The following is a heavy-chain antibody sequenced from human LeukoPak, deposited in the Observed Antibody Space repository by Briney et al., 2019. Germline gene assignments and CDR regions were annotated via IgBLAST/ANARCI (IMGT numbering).Heavy chain of an antibody. Sequence: PGGSLRLSCTASGFTFGDYAMSWFRQAPGKGLEWVSYISSSGSTIYYADSVKGRFTISRDNAKNSLYLQMNSLRAEDTAVYYCARDRGDGYNALFDYWGQGTLVTVSS. J-gene: IGHJ4*02. CDR2: ISSSGSTI. CDR1: GFTFGDYA. CDR3: ARDRGDGYNALFDY. V-gene: IGHV3-11*01. D-gene: IGHD5-24*01.